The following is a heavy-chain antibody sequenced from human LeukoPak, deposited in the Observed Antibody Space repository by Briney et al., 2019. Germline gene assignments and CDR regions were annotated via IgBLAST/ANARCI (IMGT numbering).Heavy chain of an antibody. Sequence: GASVKVSCKASGYTFTSYDINWVRQATGQGLEWMGWMNPNSGNTGYAQKFQGRVTITRNTSISTAYMELSSLRSEDTAVYYCARALTYYDFWSGYYTLYYFDYWGQETLVTVSS. J-gene: IGHJ4*02. CDR1: GYTFTSYD. D-gene: IGHD3-3*01. CDR2: MNPNSGNT. CDR3: ARALTYYDFWSGYYTLYYFDY. V-gene: IGHV1-8*03.